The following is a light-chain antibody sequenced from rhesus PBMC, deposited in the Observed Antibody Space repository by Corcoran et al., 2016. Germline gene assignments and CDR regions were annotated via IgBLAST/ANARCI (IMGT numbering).Light chain of an antibody. Sequence: QAALTQPRSVSGTPGQSVTIACTGTSSVIGGYNYVSWYQQHPGTAPKLMIYEVSKRPSGVSDRFSGSKSGNTASLTISGLQAEDEADYYCSSYAGTNTVIFGAGTRLTVL. V-gene: IGLV2-32*02. CDR3: SSYAGTNTVI. CDR2: EVS. J-gene: IGLJ1*01. CDR1: SSVIGGYNY.